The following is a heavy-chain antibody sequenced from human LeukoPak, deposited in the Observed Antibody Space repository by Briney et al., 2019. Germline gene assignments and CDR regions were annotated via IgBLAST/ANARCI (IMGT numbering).Heavy chain of an antibody. CDR1: GYAISSGYY. CDR2: IYHSVST. Sequence: PSETLSLTCAVSGYAISSGYYRGWARPPPGKGREWIGSIYHSVSTDYNPSPKTRVTIPVDTSKNQFSLKLSSVTPADPPGYYFARRPWYYYDSSGSYFDYWGQGTLVSVSS. CDR3: ARRPWYYYDSSGSYFDY. V-gene: IGHV4-38-2*01. J-gene: IGHJ4*02. D-gene: IGHD3-22*01.